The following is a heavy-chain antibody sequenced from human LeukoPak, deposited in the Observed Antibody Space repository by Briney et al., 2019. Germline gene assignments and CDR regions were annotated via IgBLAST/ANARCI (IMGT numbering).Heavy chain of an antibody. CDR2: IYTSGST. V-gene: IGHV4-61*02. J-gene: IGHJ3*02. Sequence: SQTLSLTCTVSGGSITGGNYDWSWVRQPAGKGLEWIGRIYTSGSTNYNPSLKSRVAISLDTSKNQVSLKLISVTAADTAIYYCARRVGWNAFDIWGQGTVVTVSS. CDR3: ARRVGWNAFDI. CDR1: GGSITGGNYD. D-gene: IGHD1-26*01.